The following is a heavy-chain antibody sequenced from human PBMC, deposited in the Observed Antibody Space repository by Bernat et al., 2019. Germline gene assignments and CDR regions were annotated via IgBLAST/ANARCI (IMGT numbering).Heavy chain of an antibody. J-gene: IGHJ2*01. CDR1: GFTFSSYW. D-gene: IGHD6-13*01. V-gene: IGHV3-74*01. Sequence: EVQLVESGGGLVQPGGSLRLSCAASGFTFSSYWMHWVRQAPGKGLVWVSRINSDGSSTSYADSVKGRFTISRDNAKNTLYLQMNSLRAEDTAVYYCATTYRSSWLTYWYFDLWGRGTLVTVSS. CDR3: ATTYRSSWLTYWYFDL. CDR2: INSDGSST.